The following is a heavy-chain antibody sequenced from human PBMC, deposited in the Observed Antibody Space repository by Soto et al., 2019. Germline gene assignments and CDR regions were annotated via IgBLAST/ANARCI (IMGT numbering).Heavy chain of an antibody. CDR1: SGSISTANW. J-gene: IGHJ4*02. D-gene: IGHD2-15*01. Sequence: ASETLSLTCTVSSGSISTANWWSWVRQPPGGGLEWIGEIHHSGSTNYNLSLKSRVTLSVDTSKNQFSLSLMSVTAADSAIYYCARRGGGVVLAATTPFDYWGQGALVTVSS. V-gene: IGHV4-4*02. CDR3: ARRGGGVVLAATTPFDY. CDR2: IHHSGST.